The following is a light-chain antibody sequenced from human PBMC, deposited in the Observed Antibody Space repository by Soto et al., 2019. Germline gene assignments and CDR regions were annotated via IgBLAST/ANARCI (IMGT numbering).Light chain of an antibody. Sequence: QSALTQPPSVSGSPGQSVTISCTGTSGDIGSYNRVSWFQQPPGTAPQLMIYEVTNRPSGVPDRFSGSKSGNTASLTISGLQTEDETTNSTTFVFGTGTKVTVL. CDR2: EVT. CDR3: TFV. V-gene: IGLV2-18*01. J-gene: IGLJ1*01. CDR1: SGDIGSYNR.